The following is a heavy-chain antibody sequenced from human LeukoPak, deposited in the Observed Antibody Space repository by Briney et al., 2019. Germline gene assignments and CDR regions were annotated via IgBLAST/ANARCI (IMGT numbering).Heavy chain of an antibody. CDR1: GFTFSSYG. D-gene: IGHD6-13*01. V-gene: IGHV3-30*02. CDR3: AKVGHYSSSWDFDY. Sequence: GGSLRLSCAASGFTFSSYGMHWVRQAPAKGLEWVAFIRYDGSNKYYADSVKGRFTISRDNSKNTLYLQMNSLGAEDTAVYYCAKVGHYSSSWDFDYWGQGTLVTVSS. J-gene: IGHJ4*02. CDR2: IRYDGSNK.